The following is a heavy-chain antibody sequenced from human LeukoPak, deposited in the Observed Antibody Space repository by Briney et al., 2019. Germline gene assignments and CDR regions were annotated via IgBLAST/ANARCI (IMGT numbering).Heavy chain of an antibody. D-gene: IGHD3-22*01. CDR3: ARVDHSGYHN. CDR2: MNPTSSNT. V-gene: IGHV1-8*01. J-gene: IGHJ4*02. Sequence: ASVKVSCKASGYTFTNYDINWVRQASGQGLEWMGWMNPTSSNTGYAQKFQGRVTMTRDTSIGTAYMELSSLRSEDTAVYYCARVDHSGYHNWGQGTLVTVSS. CDR1: GYTFTNYD.